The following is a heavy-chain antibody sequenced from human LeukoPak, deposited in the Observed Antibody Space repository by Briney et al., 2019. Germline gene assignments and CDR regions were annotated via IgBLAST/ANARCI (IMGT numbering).Heavy chain of an antibody. CDR1: GYTFSSNY. Sequence: ASVKVSCKASGYTFSSNYIHRVRQAPGQGLEWMGMIYPRDGSTSYAQKFQGRVTVTRDTSTSTVHMELSGLGSEDTAVYYCARDQEGFDYWGQGTLVTVSS. CDR3: ARDQEGFDY. V-gene: IGHV1-46*01. J-gene: IGHJ4*02. CDR2: IYPRDGST.